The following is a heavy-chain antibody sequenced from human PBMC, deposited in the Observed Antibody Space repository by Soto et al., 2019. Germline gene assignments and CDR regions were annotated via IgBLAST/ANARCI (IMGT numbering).Heavy chain of an antibody. CDR2: IHGGGTSA. CDR3: AKGIAVAGTDWFDP. D-gene: IGHD6-19*01. V-gene: IGHV3-23*01. CDR1: GFMFRSFA. J-gene: IGHJ5*02. Sequence: GGSLRLSCVASGFMFRSFAMSWVRQVPGEGLEWVSTIHGGGTSAYYADSVKGRSIISRDNSKNTLFLYMKSLRVADTAVYYCAKGIAVAGTDWFDPWGQGTQVTVSS.